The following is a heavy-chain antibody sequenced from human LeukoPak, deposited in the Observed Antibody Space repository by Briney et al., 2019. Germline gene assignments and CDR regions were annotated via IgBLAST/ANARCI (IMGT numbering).Heavy chain of an antibody. Sequence: GRSLKLSCAASGFTFSDYFMTWIRQAPGKGLEWISYISSSGNAIYHADSVKGRFTISRDNAKNSLYLQLNSLRAEDTAVYYCARAFLDGFDIWGQGTMVTVSS. CDR2: ISSSGNAI. J-gene: IGHJ3*02. CDR3: ARAFLDGFDI. V-gene: IGHV3-11*04. CDR1: GFTFSDYF. D-gene: IGHD2/OR15-2a*01.